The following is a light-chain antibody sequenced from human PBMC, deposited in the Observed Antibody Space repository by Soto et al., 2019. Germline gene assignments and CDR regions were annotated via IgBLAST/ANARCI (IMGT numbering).Light chain of an antibody. CDR2: GAS. CDR3: EQHGSSPRT. Sequence: IVLTQSPGTLSLSPGERATLSCRASQSLSSSYLAWFQQKPGQAPRLLIYGASNRATGIPDRFSASGSETDFTLTISRLEPEDFAVYYCEQHGSSPRTFGQGTRLEIK. CDR1: QSLSSSY. J-gene: IGKJ5*01. V-gene: IGKV3-20*01.